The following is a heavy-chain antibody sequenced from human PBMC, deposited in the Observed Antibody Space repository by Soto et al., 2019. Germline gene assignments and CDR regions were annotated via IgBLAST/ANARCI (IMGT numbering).Heavy chain of an antibody. CDR3: AREYDSSEGYFDY. J-gene: IGHJ4*02. Sequence: SLRLACVASGFTFSSYSMNWVRQAPGKGLEWVSYISISSSTIYYEDSVKGRSTISRDNAKNSLYLQMNSLRDEDTAVYYCAREYDSSEGYFDYWGQGTLVTVSS. CDR1: GFTFSSYS. CDR2: ISISSSTI. V-gene: IGHV3-48*02. D-gene: IGHD3-22*01.